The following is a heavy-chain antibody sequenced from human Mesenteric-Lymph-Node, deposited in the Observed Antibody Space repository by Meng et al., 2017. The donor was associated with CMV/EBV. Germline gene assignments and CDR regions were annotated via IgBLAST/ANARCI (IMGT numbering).Heavy chain of an antibody. CDR2: IRSNAYGGTT. Sequence: QTLSLTCAASGFTFSSYSMNWVRQAPGKGLEWVGFIRSNAYGGTTEYVASVKGRFTISRDDSKRIAYLQMHGLKSEDTAVYYCTRYDFWTGYHPFDYWGQGTLVTVSS. V-gene: IGHV3-49*04. CDR1: GFTFSSYS. CDR3: TRYDFWTGYHPFDY. J-gene: IGHJ4*02. D-gene: IGHD3-3*01.